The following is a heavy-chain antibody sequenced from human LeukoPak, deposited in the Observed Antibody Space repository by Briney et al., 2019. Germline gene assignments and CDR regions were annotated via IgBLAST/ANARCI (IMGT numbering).Heavy chain of an antibody. V-gene: IGHV3-21*01. CDR2: ISSSSSYI. D-gene: IGHD3-10*01. CDR3: ARDQNYYGSGSYYRDYGMDV. Sequence: GGSLRLSCAASGFTFSNYSMTWVRQAPGKGLEWVSSISSSSSYIYYADSVKGRFTISRDNAKNSLYLQMNSLRAEDTAVYYCARDQNYYGSGSYYRDYGMDVWGQGTTVTVSS. CDR1: GFTFSNYS. J-gene: IGHJ6*02.